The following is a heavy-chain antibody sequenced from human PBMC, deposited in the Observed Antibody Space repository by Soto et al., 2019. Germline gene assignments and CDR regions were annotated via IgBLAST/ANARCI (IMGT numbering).Heavy chain of an antibody. Sequence: GASVKVSCKASGYSYRSNGFSWVRQAPGQGLEWMGRISGYNGNTNYAQKFQGRVTMTTDTSTTTAFMELRSLTSDDTAVYYCARVPGIQVGSSGAFYIWGRGTMVTVSS. CDR1: GYSYRSNG. D-gene: IGHD5-18*01. V-gene: IGHV1-18*01. J-gene: IGHJ3*02. CDR3: ARVPGIQVGSSGAFYI. CDR2: ISGYNGNT.